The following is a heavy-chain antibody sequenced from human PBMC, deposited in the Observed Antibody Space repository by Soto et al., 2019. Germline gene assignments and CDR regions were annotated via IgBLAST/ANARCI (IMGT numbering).Heavy chain of an antibody. CDR1: GGSISSGNYF. J-gene: IGHJ4*02. CDR3: ARDHYSGYQFPY. V-gene: IGHV4-31*03. Sequence: PSETLSLTCTVSGGSISSGNYFWSWIRQQPGKGLEWIGYIYYSGSTYYNPSLKSRVTISVDTSKNQFSLKLSSVTAADTAVYYCARDHYSGYQFPYWVQGTLVTVSS. CDR2: IYYSGST. D-gene: IGHD5-12*01.